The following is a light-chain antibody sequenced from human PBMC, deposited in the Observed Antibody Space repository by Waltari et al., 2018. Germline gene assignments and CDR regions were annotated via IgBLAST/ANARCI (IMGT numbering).Light chain of an antibody. CDR2: GAS. J-gene: IGKJ1*01. CDR1: QSVSSSY. CDR3: QQYGSSPEWT. V-gene: IGKV3-20*01. Sequence: EIVLTQSPGTLSLSPGERATLSCRASQSVSSSYLAWYQQKPGQAPRLLIYGASSRATGIPDRFSGSGSGTDFTRTISRLEPEDFAVYYCQQYGSSPEWTFGQGTKVEIK.